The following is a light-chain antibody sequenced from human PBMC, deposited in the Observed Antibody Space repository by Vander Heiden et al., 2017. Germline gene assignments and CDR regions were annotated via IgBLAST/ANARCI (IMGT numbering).Light chain of an antibody. CDR3: SSYAGSSNLV. J-gene: IGLJ2*01. CDR1: SSDVGGYNY. Sequence: QSALTQPPSASASPAQSVTISCTGTSSDVGGYNYVSWYQQHPGKAPKLMIYEVSKRPSGVPDRFSGSKSGNTASLTVSGLQAEDEADYYCSSYAGSSNLVFGGGTKLTVL. V-gene: IGLV2-8*01. CDR2: EVS.